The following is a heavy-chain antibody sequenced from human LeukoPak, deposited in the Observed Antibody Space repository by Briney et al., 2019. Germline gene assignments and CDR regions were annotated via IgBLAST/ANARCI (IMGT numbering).Heavy chain of an antibody. J-gene: IGHJ4*02. CDR3: ARERSTWDPGEDY. Sequence: ASVKVSCKASGYTFTCYYMYWVRQAPGQGLEWMGWINPNSGGTNYAPKFQGRVTMTRDTSINTAYTELSRLRSDDTAKYYCARERSTWDPGEDYWGQGTLVTVSS. V-gene: IGHV1-2*02. CDR1: GYTFTCYY. D-gene: IGHD3-10*01. CDR2: INPNSGGT.